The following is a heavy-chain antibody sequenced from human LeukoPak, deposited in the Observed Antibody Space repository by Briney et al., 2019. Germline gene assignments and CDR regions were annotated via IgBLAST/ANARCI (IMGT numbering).Heavy chain of an antibody. J-gene: IGHJ4*02. Sequence: GGSLRLSCAASGFTFSNSAMTWVRQAPGKGLEWVSAISGSGDKVHYADSVEGRFTISRDNSKNTLYLQMNSLRVEDTAIYYCAKDWSCDYWGQGTLITVSS. CDR3: AKDWSCDY. V-gene: IGHV3-23*01. CDR1: GFTFSNSA. CDR2: ISGSGDKV. D-gene: IGHD1-26*01.